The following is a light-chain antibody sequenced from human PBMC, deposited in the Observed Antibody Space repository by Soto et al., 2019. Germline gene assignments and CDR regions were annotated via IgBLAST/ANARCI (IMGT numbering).Light chain of an antibody. CDR1: PDVSSW. CDR2: GAS. CDR3: QQANSPYS. V-gene: IGKV1-12*01. Sequence: DIQMTQSPSSFSASVGDRVTITCRASPDVSSWLAWYQQKPWKAPRLLIYGASTLQSGVPSRFSGGGSGPDFTLSIRSLQPEDFATYYCQQANSPYSLGKGTKLEIK. J-gene: IGKJ2*03.